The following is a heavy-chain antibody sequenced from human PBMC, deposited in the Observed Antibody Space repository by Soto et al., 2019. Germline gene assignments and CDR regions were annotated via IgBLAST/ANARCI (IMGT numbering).Heavy chain of an antibody. CDR1: GGSISSGDYY. CDR2: IYYSGST. J-gene: IGHJ4*02. V-gene: IGHV4-30-4*01. D-gene: IGHD3-3*01. Sequence: PSETLSLTCTVSGGSISSGDYYWSWIRQPPGKGLEWIGYIYYSGSTYYNPSLKSRVTISVDTSKNQFSLKLSSVTAADTAVYYCARDSVNTIFGVVIGDYWGQGNLVTVSS. CDR3: ARDSVNTIFGVVIGDY.